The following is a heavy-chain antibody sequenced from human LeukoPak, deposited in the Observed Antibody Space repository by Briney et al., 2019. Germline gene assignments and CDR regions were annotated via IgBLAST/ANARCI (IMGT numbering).Heavy chain of an antibody. CDR1: GGTFSSYA. D-gene: IGHD3-9*01. J-gene: IGHJ4*02. CDR2: IIPILGIA. V-gene: IGHV1-69*04. Sequence: SVKVSCKASGGTFSSYAISWVRQAPGQGLEWMGRIIPILGIANYAQKFQGRVTITADKSTSTAYMELSSLRSEDTAVYYCARNYDILAGFFDYWGQGTLVTVSS. CDR3: ARNYDILAGFFDY.